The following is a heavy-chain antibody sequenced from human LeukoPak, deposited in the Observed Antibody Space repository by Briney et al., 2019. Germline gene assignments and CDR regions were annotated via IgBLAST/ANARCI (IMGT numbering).Heavy chain of an antibody. Sequence: ASVRVSCKASGYTFTGYFIHWVRQAPGQGLEWMGWINPNSGDTNYAQKFQGRVTMTRDTSISTAYMELSRLRSDDTAVYYCARDERYDSSGYPFDYWGQGTLVTVSS. D-gene: IGHD3-22*01. V-gene: IGHV1-2*02. CDR1: GYTFTGYF. J-gene: IGHJ4*02. CDR2: INPNSGDT. CDR3: ARDERYDSSGYPFDY.